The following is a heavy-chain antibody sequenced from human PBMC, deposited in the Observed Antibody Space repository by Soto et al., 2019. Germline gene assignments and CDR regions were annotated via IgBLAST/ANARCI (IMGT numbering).Heavy chain of an antibody. CDR3: AILGLDVDS. D-gene: IGHD3-16*01. J-gene: IGHJ4*02. CDR1: GDTPSTYA. Sequence: QVQLVQSGAEVQKPGSSVNVSCKASGDTPSTYAISWVRQAPGQGLEWMGGIIPILGTPNYAQRFQGRITISADTSTMTTYMELNSVKSDDTAVFYCAILGLDVDSWGQGTLVIVSS. V-gene: IGHV1-69*14. CDR2: IIPILGTP.